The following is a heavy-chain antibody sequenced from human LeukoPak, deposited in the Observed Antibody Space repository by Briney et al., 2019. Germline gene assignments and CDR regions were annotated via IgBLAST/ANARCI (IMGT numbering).Heavy chain of an antibody. CDR1: GFTFSNYG. CDR3: ARDPNGDYDFDF. Sequence: GGSLRLSCAASGFTFSNYGLNWVRQAPGKGLGWVSYIGTSSSAIHYADSVKGRFTISRDNAKDSLYLQMNSLRAEDTAVYYCARDPNGDYDFDFWGQGTLVTVSS. J-gene: IGHJ4*02. V-gene: IGHV3-48*01. D-gene: IGHD4-17*01. CDR2: IGTSSSAI.